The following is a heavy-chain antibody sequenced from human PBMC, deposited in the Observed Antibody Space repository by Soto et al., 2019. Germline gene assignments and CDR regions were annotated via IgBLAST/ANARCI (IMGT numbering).Heavy chain of an antibody. V-gene: IGHV1-69*06. D-gene: IGHD3-16*01. CDR2: IVPRFGSP. J-gene: IGHJ6*02. CDR1: GGTFSDFA. Sequence: QVQLVQSGAEMRKPGSSLRVSCKASGGTFSDFALSWVRQAPGQGLEWMGGIVPRFGSPNYAQKFGGRVTITADTSTSTVYMELSSLRFDDTAVYFCARDRIQLRLGKYSFNAMDVWGQGTTITVSS. CDR3: ARDRIQLRLGKYSFNAMDV.